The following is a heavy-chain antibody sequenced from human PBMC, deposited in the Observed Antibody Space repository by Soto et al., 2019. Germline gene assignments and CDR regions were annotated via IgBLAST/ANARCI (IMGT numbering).Heavy chain of an antibody. J-gene: IGHJ6*02. V-gene: IGHV5-10-1*03. D-gene: IGHD1-26*01. Sequence: EVQLVQSGAEVKKPGESLRISCKGSAYSFTSYWISWVRQMPGKGLEWMGRIDPSDSYINYSPSFQGHVTVSADKSISTAYLQWSSLKASDTAIYYCAVLIVGATGYYDMDVWGQGTTVTVSS. CDR2: IDPSDSYI. CDR1: AYSFTSYW. CDR3: AVLIVGATGYYDMDV.